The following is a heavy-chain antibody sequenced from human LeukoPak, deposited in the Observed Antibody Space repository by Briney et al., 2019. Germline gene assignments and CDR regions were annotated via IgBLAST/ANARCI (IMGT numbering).Heavy chain of an antibody. CDR1: GFTFSTYS. J-gene: IGHJ4*02. CDR3: ARAMDDYYDSSGYPDY. V-gene: IGHV3-48*01. CDR2: ISSSSRTI. D-gene: IGHD3-22*01. Sequence: GGSLRLSCAASGFTFSTYSMNWVRQAPGKGLEWVSYISSSSRTIYYADSVKGRFTISRDNAKNSLYLQMNSLRAEDTAVYYCARAMDDYYDSSGYPDYWGQGTLVTVSS.